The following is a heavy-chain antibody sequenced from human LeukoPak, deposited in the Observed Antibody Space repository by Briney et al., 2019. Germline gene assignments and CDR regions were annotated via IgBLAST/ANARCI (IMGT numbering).Heavy chain of an antibody. V-gene: IGHV3-23*01. CDR2: IDNSGGVT. CDR3: AKGREMATGYDAFDI. D-gene: IGHD5-24*01. CDR1: GFIFRHYA. J-gene: IGHJ3*02. Sequence: GGSLRLSCAASGFIFRHYAMNWVRQAPGKGLEWVSGIDNSGGVTYYVDSVKGRFTISRDDSKNTVYLQMNSLRAEDTAVYYCAKGREMATGYDAFDIWGQGTMVTVSS.